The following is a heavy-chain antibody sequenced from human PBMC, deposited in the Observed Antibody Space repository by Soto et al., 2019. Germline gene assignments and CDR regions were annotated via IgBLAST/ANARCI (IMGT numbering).Heavy chain of an antibody. CDR3: ARGVGTMVRGVSPSYGMDV. V-gene: IGHV4-34*01. Sequence: PSETLSLTCAVYGGSFSGYYWSWIRQPPGKGLEWIGEINHSGSTNYNPSLKSRVTISVDTSKNQFSLKLSSVTAADTAVYYCARGVGTMVRGVSPSYGMDVWGQGTTVTVSS. CDR2: INHSGST. D-gene: IGHD3-10*01. J-gene: IGHJ6*02. CDR1: GGSFSGYY.